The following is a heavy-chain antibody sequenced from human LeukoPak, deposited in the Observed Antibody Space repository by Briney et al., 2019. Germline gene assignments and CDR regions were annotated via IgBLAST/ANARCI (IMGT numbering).Heavy chain of an antibody. V-gene: IGHV3-9*01. CDR3: AKERGPDDSGPIDY. CDR2: ITWNSASI. D-gene: IGHD1-14*01. Sequence: GGSLRLSCAASGFTFDDHAMHWVRQAPGKGLEWVSGITWNSASIAYADSVKGRFTISRDNAKNSLYLQMNSLRAEDTAFYYCAKERGPDDSGPIDYWGQGTLVSVSS. J-gene: IGHJ4*02. CDR1: GFTFDDHA.